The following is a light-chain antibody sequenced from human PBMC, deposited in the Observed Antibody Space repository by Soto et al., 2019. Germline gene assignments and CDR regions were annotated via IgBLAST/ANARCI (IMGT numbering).Light chain of an antibody. CDR1: SRDVGAYNL. V-gene: IGLV2-14*01. CDR2: EVR. J-gene: IGLJ2*01. Sequence: QSVLTQPASVSGSPGQSITISCSGTSRDVGAYNLVSWYQQFPGKGPKLLIYEVRHRPSGVSYRFSGSKSGNTASLTISSLLPEDEAVYFCSSFSSRNALVFGGGTKVTRP. CDR3: SSFSSRNALV.